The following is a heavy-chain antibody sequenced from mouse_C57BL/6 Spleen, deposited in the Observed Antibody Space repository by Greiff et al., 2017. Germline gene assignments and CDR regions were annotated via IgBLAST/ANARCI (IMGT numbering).Heavy chain of an antibody. CDR2: IWSGGST. V-gene: IGHV2-4*01. Sequence: QVQLKESGPGLVQPSQSLSITCTVSGFSLTSYGVHWVRQPPGKGLEWLGVIWSGGSTDNNAAFISRLSISKDNSKSQVFFKMNSLQADDTAIYYCAKNYYSNDYAMDYWGQGTSVTVSS. CDR3: AKNYYSNDYAMDY. D-gene: IGHD2-5*01. J-gene: IGHJ4*01. CDR1: GFSLTSYG.